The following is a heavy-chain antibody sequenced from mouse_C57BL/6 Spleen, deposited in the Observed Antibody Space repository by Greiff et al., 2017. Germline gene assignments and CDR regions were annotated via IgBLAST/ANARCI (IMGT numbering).Heavy chain of an antibody. CDR3: ARGENYSNYVQFAY. CDR2: IDPSDSET. Sequence: QVQLQQPGAELVRPGSSVKLSCKASGYTFTSYWMHWVKQRPIQGLEWIGNIDPSDSETHYNQKFKDKATLTVDKSSSTAYMQLSSLTSEDSAVYYCARGENYSNYVQFAYWGQGTLVTVSA. CDR1: GYTFTSYW. D-gene: IGHD2-5*01. J-gene: IGHJ3*01. V-gene: IGHV1-52*01.